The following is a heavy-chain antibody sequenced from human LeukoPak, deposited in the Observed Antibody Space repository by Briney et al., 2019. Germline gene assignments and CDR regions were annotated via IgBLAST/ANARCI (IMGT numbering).Heavy chain of an antibody. D-gene: IGHD4-17*01. Sequence: SETLSLTCTVSGGSISGFYWSWIRQPPGKELEWIGYSHTSGSTGYNPSLESRVTISVDTSKNQFSLRVTSVTAADTAVYYCARHTRYGHYNPLDMWGKGKMVTVST. CDR2: SHTSGST. CDR1: GGSISGFY. J-gene: IGHJ3*02. V-gene: IGHV4-4*09. CDR3: ARHTRYGHYNPLDM.